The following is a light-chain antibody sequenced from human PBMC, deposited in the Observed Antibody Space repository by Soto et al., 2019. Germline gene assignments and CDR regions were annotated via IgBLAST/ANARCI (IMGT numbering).Light chain of an antibody. Sequence: QSVLTQPPSASGSPGQPVTISCTGTSSDVGAYDYVSWYQQHPGKAPKLMIYEINKRPSGVPDRFSGSKSGNTASLTVSGLQAEDEADYYCSSFAGSNNFPYVFGTGTKAPS. CDR3: SSFAGSNNFPYV. CDR1: SSDVGAYDY. CDR2: EIN. J-gene: IGLJ1*01. V-gene: IGLV2-8*01.